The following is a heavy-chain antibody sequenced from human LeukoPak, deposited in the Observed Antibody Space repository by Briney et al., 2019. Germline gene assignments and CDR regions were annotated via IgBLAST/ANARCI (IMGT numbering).Heavy chain of an antibody. J-gene: IGHJ4*02. CDR3: ARMTAMAGGYFDY. CDR1: GGSISSSNW. CDR2: IYHSGST. D-gene: IGHD5-18*01. V-gene: IGHV4-4*02. Sequence: SGTLSLTCAVSGGSISSSNWWSWVRQPPGKGLEWIGEIYHSGSTNYNPSLRSRVTISVDKFKNHSSLKLSSVTAADTAVYYCARMTAMAGGYFDYWGQGTLVTVSS.